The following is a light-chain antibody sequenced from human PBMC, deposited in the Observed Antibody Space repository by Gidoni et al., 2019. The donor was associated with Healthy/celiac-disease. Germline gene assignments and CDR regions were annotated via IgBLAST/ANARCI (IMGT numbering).Light chain of an antibody. CDR3: AALDDSLNGPV. J-gene: IGLJ3*02. V-gene: IGLV1-44*01. Sequence: QSVLTQQLSASGTPGQRVTISCSGSSSNIGINTVNWYQQLPGTAPKLLIYTNYQRPSGVPDRFSGSRSGTSASLAISGLQSEDEADYYCAALDDSLNGPVFGGGTKLTVL. CDR1: SSNIGINT. CDR2: TNY.